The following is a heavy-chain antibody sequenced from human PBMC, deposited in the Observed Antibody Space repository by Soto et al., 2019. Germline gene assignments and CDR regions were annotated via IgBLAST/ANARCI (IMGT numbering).Heavy chain of an antibody. CDR2: IIPILGIA. CDR3: ARVQGVTLPDC. V-gene: IGHV1-69*02. Sequence: QVQLVQSGAEVKKPGSSVKVSCKASGGTLSSYTISWVRQAPGQGLEWMGRIIPILGIANYAQKFQGRVTITADKSTSTAYMELSSLRSEDTAVYYCARVQGVTLPDCWGQGTLVTVSS. D-gene: IGHD2-21*02. J-gene: IGHJ4*02. CDR1: GGTLSSYT.